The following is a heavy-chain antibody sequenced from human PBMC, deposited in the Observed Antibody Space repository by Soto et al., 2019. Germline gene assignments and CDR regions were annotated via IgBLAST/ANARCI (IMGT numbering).Heavy chain of an antibody. Sequence: GESLKIACRGSVYSFTSYWIGWVRQMPGKGLEWMGIIYPGDSDTRYSPSFQGQVTISADKPISTAYLQWSSLKASDTAMYYCARQPEDTAMAEEVGWFDPWGQGTLVTVSS. CDR3: ARQPEDTAMAEEVGWFDP. V-gene: IGHV5-51*01. J-gene: IGHJ5*02. CDR2: IYPGDSDT. D-gene: IGHD5-18*01. CDR1: VYSFTSYW.